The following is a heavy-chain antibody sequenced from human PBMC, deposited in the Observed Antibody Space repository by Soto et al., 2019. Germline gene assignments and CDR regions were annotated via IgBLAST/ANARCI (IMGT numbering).Heavy chain of an antibody. CDR3: ARDPNTGIAARPVDY. CDR2: IWYDGSNK. D-gene: IGHD6-6*01. V-gene: IGHV3-33*01. Sequence: QVQLVESGGGVVQPGRSLRLSCAASGFTFSSYGMHWVRQAPGKGLEWVAVIWYDGSNKYYADSVKGRFTISRDNSKNTMYLQMTSLRAEDTAVYYCARDPNTGIAARPVDYWGQGTLVTVS. CDR1: GFTFSSYG. J-gene: IGHJ4*02.